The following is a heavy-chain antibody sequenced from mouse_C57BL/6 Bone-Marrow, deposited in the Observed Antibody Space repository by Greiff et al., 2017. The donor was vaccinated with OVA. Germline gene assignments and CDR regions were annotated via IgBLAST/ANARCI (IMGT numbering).Heavy chain of an antibody. CDR2: INSDGGST. V-gene: IGHV5-2*01. CDR3: ARQDYYGSSWGFAY. CDR1: EYEFPSHD. J-gene: IGHJ3*01. D-gene: IGHD1-1*01. Sequence: EVKLMESGGGLVQPGESLKLSCESNEYEFPSHDMSWVRKTPEKRLELVAAINSDGGSTYYPDTMERRFIISRDNTKKTLYLQMSSLRSEDTALYYCARQDYYGSSWGFAYWGQGTLVTVSA.